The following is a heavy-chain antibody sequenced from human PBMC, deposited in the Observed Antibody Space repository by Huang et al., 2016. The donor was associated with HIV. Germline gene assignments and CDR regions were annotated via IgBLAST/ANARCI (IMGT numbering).Heavy chain of an antibody. D-gene: IGHD3-3*01. Sequence: QVELVQSGAEVKKPGSSVKVSCKPSGGTFKSNAISWVRAAPGQGVEWMGGIVPILGTSSYAQKFQGRVTITADESTNTAYMELSSLRSDDTAVYYCARNQLFYEYWSHYYYGMDIWGQGTTVTVSS. V-gene: IGHV1-69*01. J-gene: IGHJ6*02. CDR2: IVPILGTS. CDR3: ARNQLFYEYWSHYYYGMDI. CDR1: GGTFKSNA.